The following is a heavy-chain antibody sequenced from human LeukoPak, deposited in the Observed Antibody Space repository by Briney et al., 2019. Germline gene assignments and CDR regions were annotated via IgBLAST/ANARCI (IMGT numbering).Heavy chain of an antibody. Sequence: SETLSLTCAVYGGSFSGYYWSWIRQPPGKGLEWIGEINHSGSTNYNPSLKSRVTISVDTSKNQFSLKLSSVTAADTAVYYCARAIYEAFDIWGQGTMVTVSS. V-gene: IGHV4-34*01. CDR2: INHSGST. CDR3: ARAIYEAFDI. J-gene: IGHJ3*02. CDR1: GGSFSGYY.